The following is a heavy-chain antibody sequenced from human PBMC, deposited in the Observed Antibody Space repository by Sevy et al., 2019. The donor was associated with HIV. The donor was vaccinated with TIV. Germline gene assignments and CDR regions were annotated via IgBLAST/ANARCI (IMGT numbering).Heavy chain of an antibody. V-gene: IGHV3-30-3*01. CDR1: GFTFTLYA. J-gene: IGHJ4*02. D-gene: IGHD2-21*02. Sequence: GSLRLSCAASGFTFTLYAIHWVRQAPGKGLEWVALISYSGTNKYYADSVKGRFTISRDDSKNTAFLQMNNLRTDETAVYYCAGVAVEYCTDDCYHRFDYWGQGTQVTVSS. CDR3: AGVAVEYCTDDCYHRFDY. CDR2: ISYSGTNK.